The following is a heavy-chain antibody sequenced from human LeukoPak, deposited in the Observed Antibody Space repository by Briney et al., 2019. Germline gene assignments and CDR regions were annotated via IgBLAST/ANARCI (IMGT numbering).Heavy chain of an antibody. V-gene: IGHV4-34*01. D-gene: IGHD3-16*01. CDR2: INHSGST. CDR1: GGSFSGYY. CDR3: ARRLGGYFDY. J-gene: IGHJ4*02. Sequence: SGTLSLTCAVYGGSFSGYYWSWIRQPPGKGLEWMGEINHSGSTNYNPSLKSRVTISVDTSKNQSSLKLSSVTAADTAVYYCARRLGGYFDYWGQGTLVTVSS.